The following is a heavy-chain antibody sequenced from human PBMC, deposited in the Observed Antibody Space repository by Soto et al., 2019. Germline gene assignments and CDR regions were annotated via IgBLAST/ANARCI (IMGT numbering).Heavy chain of an antibody. D-gene: IGHD5-18*01. Sequence: ASVKISCKASGGSFTYTLSWVRQAPGQGLEWMGGIIPIFGTTNYAQKFQGRVTITADESTKTAYMELSTLRSEDTAVYYCARLHSHGTYGMDVWGQGTTVTVSS. J-gene: IGHJ6*02. V-gene: IGHV1-69*13. CDR2: IIPIFGTT. CDR3: ARLHSHGTYGMDV. CDR1: GGSFTYT.